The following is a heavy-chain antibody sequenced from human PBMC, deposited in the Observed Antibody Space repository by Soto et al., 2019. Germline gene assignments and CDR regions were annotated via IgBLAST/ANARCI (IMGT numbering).Heavy chain of an antibody. CDR1: GFTFSSYG. D-gene: IGHD3-10*01. V-gene: IGHV3-33*08. CDR2: IWYDGSNK. Sequence: VQLVESGGGLVQPGGSLRLSCAASGFTFSSYGMHWVRQAPGKGLEWVAVIWYDGSNKYYADSVKGRFTISRDNSKNTLYLQMNSLRAEDTAVYYCARDLRGEPAFDIWGQGTMVTVSS. J-gene: IGHJ3*02. CDR3: ARDLRGEPAFDI.